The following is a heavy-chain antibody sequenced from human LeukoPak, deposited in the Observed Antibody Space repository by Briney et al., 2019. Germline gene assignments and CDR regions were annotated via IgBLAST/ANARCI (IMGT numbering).Heavy chain of an antibody. V-gene: IGHV4-30-4*08. CDR3: ATGRFYLDY. J-gene: IGHJ4*02. Sequence: PSETLSLTCTVSGGSMSSGDYYWSWIRQPPGKGLEWMGYIYHSGTTYYNPSLKSRITMSVDTSKNQFSLRLTSVTAADTAVYYCATGRFYLDYWGQGTLVTVSS. CDR2: IYHSGTT. CDR1: GGSMSSGDYY. D-gene: IGHD1-26*01.